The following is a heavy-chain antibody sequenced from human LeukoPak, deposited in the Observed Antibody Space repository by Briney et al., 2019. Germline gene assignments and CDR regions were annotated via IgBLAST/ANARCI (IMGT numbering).Heavy chain of an antibody. CDR3: AREKGGYSSSQAYFDY. D-gene: IGHD6-6*01. J-gene: IGHJ4*02. V-gene: IGHV3-53*01. Sequence: GGSLRLSCAASGFTFSSYGMSWVRQAPGKGLEWVSVIYSGGSTYYADSVKGRFTISRDNSKNTLYLQMNSLRAEDTAVYYCAREKGGYSSSQAYFDYWGQGTLVTVSS. CDR1: GFTFSSYG. CDR2: IYSGGST.